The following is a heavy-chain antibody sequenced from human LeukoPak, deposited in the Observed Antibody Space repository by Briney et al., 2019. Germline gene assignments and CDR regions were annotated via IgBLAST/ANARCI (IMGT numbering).Heavy chain of an antibody. V-gene: IGHV3-15*01. D-gene: IGHD3-22*01. CDR3: TTAGYYDSSGSLWDY. CDR1: GFTFSNAW. J-gene: IGHJ4*02. Sequence: GGSLRLSCAASGFTFSNAWMSWVRQAPGKGLEWVGRIKSKTDGGTTDYAAPVKGRFTISRDDSKNTLYLQMNSLKTEDTAVYYCTTAGYYDSSGSLWDYWGQGTLVTVSS. CDR2: IKSKTDGGTT.